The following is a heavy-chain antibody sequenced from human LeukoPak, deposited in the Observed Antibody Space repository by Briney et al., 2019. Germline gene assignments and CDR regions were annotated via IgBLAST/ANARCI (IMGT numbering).Heavy chain of an antibody. Sequence: GGSLRLSCAASGFTFSSYAMSWVRQAPGKGLEWVSVFTGSSGSTYYADSVKGRFTISRDNSRNTLYLQMNSLRAEDTVVYYCAKARGALDYWGQGTLVTVSS. V-gene: IGHV3-23*01. CDR1: GFTFSSYA. D-gene: IGHD3-10*01. CDR2: FTGSSGST. CDR3: AKARGALDY. J-gene: IGHJ4*02.